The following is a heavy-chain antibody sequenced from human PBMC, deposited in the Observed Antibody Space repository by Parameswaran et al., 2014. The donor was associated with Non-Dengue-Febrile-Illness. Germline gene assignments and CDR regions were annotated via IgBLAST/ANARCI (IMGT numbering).Heavy chain of an antibody. CDR3: ARGITMVRGVDY. CDR2: INHSGST. Sequence: RWIRQPPGKGLEWIGEINHSGSTNYNPSLKSRVTISVDTSKNQFSLKLSSVTAADTAVYYCARGITMVRGVDYWGQGTLVTVSS. D-gene: IGHD3-10*01. J-gene: IGHJ4*02. V-gene: IGHV4-34*01.